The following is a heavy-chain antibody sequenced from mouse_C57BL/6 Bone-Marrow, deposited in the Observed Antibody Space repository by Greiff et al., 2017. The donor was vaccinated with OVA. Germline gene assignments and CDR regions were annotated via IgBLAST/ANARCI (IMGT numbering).Heavy chain of an antibody. CDR3: AGHGGYYAFDY. CDR2: ISSGGSYT. D-gene: IGHD2-3*01. V-gene: IGHV5-6*01. J-gene: IGHJ2*01. Sequence: EVKLMESGGDLVKPGGSLKLSCAASGFTFSSYGMSWVRQTPDKRLEWVATISSGGSYTYYPDSVKGRFTIYRDNAKNTLYLQMSSLKSEDTAMYYCAGHGGYYAFDYWGQGTTLTVSS. CDR1: GFTFSSYG.